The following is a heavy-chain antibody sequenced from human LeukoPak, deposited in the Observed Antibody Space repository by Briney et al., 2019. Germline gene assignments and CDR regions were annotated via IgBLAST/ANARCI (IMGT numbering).Heavy chain of an antibody. D-gene: IGHD3-9*01. J-gene: IGHJ6*03. CDR2: ISGSGGST. CDR3: ARGPRGAGYPLRPFRYYMDV. Sequence: RESLRLSCAAAGFTFSSYAMSWVRQAPGKGLEWVSAISGSGGSTYYADSVKGRFTISRDNSKNTLYLQMNSLRAEDTAVYYCARGPRGAGYPLRPFRYYMDVWGKGTTVTVSS. V-gene: IGHV3-23*01. CDR1: GFTFSSYA.